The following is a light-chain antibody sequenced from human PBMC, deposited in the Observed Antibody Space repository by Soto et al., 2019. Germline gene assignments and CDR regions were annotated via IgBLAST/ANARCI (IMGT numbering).Light chain of an antibody. CDR1: HSISRN. J-gene: IGKJ2*03. CDR2: VAS. CDR3: FQYDMWPLS. V-gene: IGKV3-15*01. Sequence: EIVMTQSPASLCVSLGERVTLSCRASHSISRNLAWYQQKPGQPPRLLIDVASARASGIPARFSGSGSGTEFTLTISSLQSEDFAVYYCFQYDMWPLSFGQGTKVDIK.